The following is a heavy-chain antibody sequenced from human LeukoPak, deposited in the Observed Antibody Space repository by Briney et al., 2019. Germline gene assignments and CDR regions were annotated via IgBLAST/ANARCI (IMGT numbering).Heavy chain of an antibody. CDR3: ARLSVYSFDY. Sequence: GGSLRLSCAASGFTFSSYEMNWVRQAPGKGLEWVSYISSSGSTIYYADSVKGRFTISRDNAKNSLYLQMNSLRAEDTAVYYCARLSVYSFDYWGQGTLVTVSS. CDR1: GFTFSSYE. J-gene: IGHJ4*02. D-gene: IGHD3-16*01. V-gene: IGHV3-48*03. CDR2: ISSSGSTI.